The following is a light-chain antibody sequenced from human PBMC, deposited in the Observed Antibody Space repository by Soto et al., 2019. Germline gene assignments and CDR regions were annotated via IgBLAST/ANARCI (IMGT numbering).Light chain of an antibody. CDR1: QSVGSTY. CDR2: DTF. J-gene: IGKJ2*01. Sequence: ETVLTQSPGTLSLSPGERATLSCRASQSVGSTYLAWYQQKPGQAPRLLICDTFNRATGIPYRFSGSGSGTDFTLTISRLEPEDFAVYHCQQYGNPPWTFGQGTKLEIK. CDR3: QQYGNPPWT. V-gene: IGKV3-20*01.